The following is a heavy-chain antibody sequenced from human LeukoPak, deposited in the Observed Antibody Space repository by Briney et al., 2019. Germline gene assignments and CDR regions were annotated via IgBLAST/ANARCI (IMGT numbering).Heavy chain of an antibody. CDR2: ISGSGGST. J-gene: IGHJ4*02. CDR3: AKDWYYGSGSYLHYFDY. Sequence: GGSLRLSCAASGFTFSSYAMSWVRQAPGKGLEWVSAISGSGGSTYYADSVKGRFTISRDNSKNTLYLQMNSLRAEDTAVYYCAKDWYYGSGSYLHYFDYWGQGTLVTVPS. CDR1: GFTFSSYA. D-gene: IGHD3-10*01. V-gene: IGHV3-23*01.